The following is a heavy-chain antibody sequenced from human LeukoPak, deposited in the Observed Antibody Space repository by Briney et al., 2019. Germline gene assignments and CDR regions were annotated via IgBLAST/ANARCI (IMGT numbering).Heavy chain of an antibody. V-gene: IGHV3-11*04. D-gene: IGHD1-14*01. CDR3: ARDQAELISTEDY. CDR1: GFKFSDYY. J-gene: IGHJ4*02. CDR2: ISSTVTTTI. Sequence: GGSLRLSCVASGFKFSDYYMSWIRQTPGKGLEWIAYISSTVTTTIYHADSVKGRFIISRDNAKNSLFLEMNSLRVEDTGVYYCARDQAELISTEDYWGQGTLVTVSS.